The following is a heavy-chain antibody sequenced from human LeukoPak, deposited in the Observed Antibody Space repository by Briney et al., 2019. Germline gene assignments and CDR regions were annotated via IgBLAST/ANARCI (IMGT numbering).Heavy chain of an antibody. V-gene: IGHV4-59*01. Sequence: SETLSLTCTVSGGSISSYYWSWLRQPPGKGLEWIGYIYYSGSTNYNPSLKNRVTISVDTSKNQFSLKLSSVTAADTAVYYCARGWTGYSYGYYFDYWGQGTLVTVSS. CDR3: ARGWTGYSYGYYFDY. CDR2: IYYSGST. D-gene: IGHD5-18*01. CDR1: GGSISSYY. J-gene: IGHJ4*02.